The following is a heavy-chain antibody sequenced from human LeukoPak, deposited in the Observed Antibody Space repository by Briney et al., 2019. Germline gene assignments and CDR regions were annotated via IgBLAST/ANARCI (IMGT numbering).Heavy chain of an antibody. CDR2: IYYSGST. CDR3: ARRTGIQLWQGRAFDF. J-gene: IGHJ3*01. Sequence: SETLSLTCNVSGGSISRSSHYWGWIHQPPGKGLEWIGSIYYSGSTYYNPSLKSRVTISVDTSKNQFSLKLTSVTAADTAVYYCARRTGIQLWQGRAFDFWGQGTMVTVSS. V-gene: IGHV4-39*01. CDR1: GGSISRSSHY. D-gene: IGHD5-18*01.